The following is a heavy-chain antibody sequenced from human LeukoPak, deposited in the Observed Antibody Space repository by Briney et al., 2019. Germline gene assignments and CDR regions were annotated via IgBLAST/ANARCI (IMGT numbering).Heavy chain of an antibody. V-gene: IGHV4-4*07. D-gene: IGHD2-8*02. J-gene: IGHJ6*03. CDR3: ARGRIVLGRNDYYYYYRDL. Sequence: SETLSLTCTVSGGSISSYYCSWIRQPAGKGRGWIGRIYTSGSTNYNPSLKSRVTMSVDTSKNKFSLKLSSVTAADTVLYSCARGRIVLGRNDYYYYYRDLWPKGTTASVSS. CDR1: GGSISSYY. CDR2: IYTSGST.